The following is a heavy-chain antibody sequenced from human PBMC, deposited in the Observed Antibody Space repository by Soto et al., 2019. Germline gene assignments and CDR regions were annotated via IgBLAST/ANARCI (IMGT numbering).Heavy chain of an antibody. CDR2: IDPSDSQT. CDR3: ARQIYDSDTGPNFQYYFDS. J-gene: IGHJ4*02. V-gene: IGHV5-10-1*01. CDR1: GYSFAGYW. D-gene: IGHD3-22*01. Sequence: ESLKISCKGSGYSFAGYWITWVRQKPGKGLEWMGRIDPSDSQTYYSPSFRGHVTISVTKSITTVFLQWSSLRASDTAMYYCARQIYDSDTGPNFQYYFDSWGQGTPVTVSS.